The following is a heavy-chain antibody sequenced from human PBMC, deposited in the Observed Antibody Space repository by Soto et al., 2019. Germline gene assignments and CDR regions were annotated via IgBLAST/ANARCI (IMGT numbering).Heavy chain of an antibody. D-gene: IGHD5-12*01. CDR3: ARGYDAEGFAY. CDR2: IISLFGSP. V-gene: IGHV1-69*13. CDR1: GVTFSRNV. J-gene: IGHJ4*02. Sequence: ASVKVSCKSSGVTFSRNVISWLRQAPGQGLEWMGGIISLFGSPKYAQKFQDRVTIIPDESTSTVYMELSSLRSQDTAIYYCARGYDAEGFAYWGQGTLVTVSS.